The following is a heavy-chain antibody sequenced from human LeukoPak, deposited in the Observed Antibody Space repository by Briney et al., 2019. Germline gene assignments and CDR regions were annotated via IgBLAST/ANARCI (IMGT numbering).Heavy chain of an antibody. CDR1: GFTFTSSA. Sequence: ASVKVSCKASGFTFTSSAMQWVRQARGQRLEWIGWIVVGSGNTNYAQKFQERVTINRDMSTSTAYMELSSLRSEDTAVYYCAADPRGDIVVVPAAIGGGYYYYGMDVWGQGTTVTVSS. CDR2: IVVGSGNT. V-gene: IGHV1-58*02. CDR3: AADPRGDIVVVPAAIGGGYYYYGMDV. D-gene: IGHD2-2*02. J-gene: IGHJ6*02.